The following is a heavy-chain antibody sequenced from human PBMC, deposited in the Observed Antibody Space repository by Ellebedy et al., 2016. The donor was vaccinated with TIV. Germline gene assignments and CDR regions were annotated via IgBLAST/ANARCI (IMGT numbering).Heavy chain of an antibody. V-gene: IGHV3-15*01. Sequence: GGSLRLSCAASGFTFSGYAMTWVRQAPGKGLEWVGRIKTKTDGGTTDYAAPVKGRFTISRDDSKNTVYLQMNSLKTEDTAVYYCATGVFVTTWDYWGQGALVTVSS. D-gene: IGHD4-17*01. CDR2: IKTKTDGGTT. J-gene: IGHJ4*02. CDR1: GFTFSGYA. CDR3: ATGVFVTTWDY.